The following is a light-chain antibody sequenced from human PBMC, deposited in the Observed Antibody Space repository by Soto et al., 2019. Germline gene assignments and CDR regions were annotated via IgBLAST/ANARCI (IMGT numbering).Light chain of an antibody. V-gene: IGKV3D-20*02. CDR1: QSVSSNY. J-gene: IGKJ3*01. CDR3: LQRASWQHP. Sequence: EIGLTQSPGTLSLSPGERATLSCRASQSVSSNYLAWYQQRLGQAPRRLIFGASTRATGIPDRFSGSGSGTDLTLTISRLDPEDFAVYYCLQRASWQHPFVPGTKVEIK. CDR2: GAS.